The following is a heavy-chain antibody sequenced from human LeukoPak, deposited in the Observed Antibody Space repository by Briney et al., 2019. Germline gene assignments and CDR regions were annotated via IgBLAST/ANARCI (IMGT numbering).Heavy chain of an antibody. CDR2: IKQDGSEK. CDR1: GFTFSSYW. J-gene: IGHJ4*02. CDR3: ASSGWDYDSSGHTPSY. Sequence: PGGSLRLSCAASGFTFSSYWMSWVRQAPGKGLEWVANIKQDGSEKYYVDSVKGRFTISRDNAKNSLYLQMNSLRAEDTAVYYCASSGWDYDSSGHTPSYWGQGTLVTVSS. D-gene: IGHD3-22*01. V-gene: IGHV3-7*01.